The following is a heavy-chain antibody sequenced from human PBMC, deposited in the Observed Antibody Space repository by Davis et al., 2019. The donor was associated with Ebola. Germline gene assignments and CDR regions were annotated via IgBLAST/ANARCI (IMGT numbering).Heavy chain of an antibody. CDR2: IYTGDSDT. CDR1: GYRFTSYW. CDR3: ASLRRTITGMDDAFDI. Sequence: GESLKISCEGSGYRFTSYWIGWVRQLPGKGLEWMGIIYTGDSDTRYSPSFRGQVTISADKSTKTAFIQWSSLRASDTAMYYCASLRRTITGMDDAFDIWGQGTMVTVSS. V-gene: IGHV5-51*01. D-gene: IGHD2-8*02. J-gene: IGHJ3*02.